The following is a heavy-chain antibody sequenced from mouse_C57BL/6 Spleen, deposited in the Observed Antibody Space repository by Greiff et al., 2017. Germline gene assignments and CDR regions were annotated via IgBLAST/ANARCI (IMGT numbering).Heavy chain of an antibody. D-gene: IGHD2-3*01. CDR3: ARDLYDPAFDY. V-gene: IGHV5-4*01. Sequence: EVKLVESGGGLVKPGGSLKLSCAASGFTFSSYAMSWVRQTPEKRLEWVATISDGGSYTYYPDNVKGRFTISRDNAKNNLYLQMSHLHAEDTAMYYCARDLYDPAFDYWGQGTTLTVSS. J-gene: IGHJ2*01. CDR2: ISDGGSYT. CDR1: GFTFSSYA.